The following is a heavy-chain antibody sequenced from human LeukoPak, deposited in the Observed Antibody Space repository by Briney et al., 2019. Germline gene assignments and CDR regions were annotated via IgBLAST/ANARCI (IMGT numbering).Heavy chain of an antibody. CDR1: GGPISSSSYY. CDR2: IYYSGNT. V-gene: IGHV4-39*01. D-gene: IGHD5-24*01. Sequence: SETLSLTCTVSGGPISSSSYYWGWIRQPPRKGLEWIGSIYYSGNTYYNPSLKSRVTISVDTSKNQFSLKLSSVTAADTAVYYCARIPRDGYNSPYFDYWGQGTLVTVSS. J-gene: IGHJ4*02. CDR3: ARIPRDGYNSPYFDY.